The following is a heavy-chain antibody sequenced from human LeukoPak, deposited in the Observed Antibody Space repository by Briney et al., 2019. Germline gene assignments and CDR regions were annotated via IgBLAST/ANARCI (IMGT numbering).Heavy chain of an antibody. CDR2: LSYGGTSK. CDR3: ARDRSGYANDAFDF. J-gene: IGHJ3*01. V-gene: IGHV3-30-3*01. D-gene: IGHD3-3*01. CDR1: GFTFSDYA. Sequence: PGGSLRLSCAASGFTFSDYAMHWVRQAPGKGLEGVAVLSYGGTSKYYADSVKGRFTISRDNSKNTMFLQMNSLRAEDTAVYHCARDRSGYANDAFDFWGQGTMVTVSS.